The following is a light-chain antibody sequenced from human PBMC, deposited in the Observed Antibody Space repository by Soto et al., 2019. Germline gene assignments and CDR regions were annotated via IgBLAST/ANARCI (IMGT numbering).Light chain of an antibody. Sequence: DIVMTQSPDSLAVSLGERATINCKSSQGVLYSTNNKNYLAWYQQKPGQPPKLLIYWAATRESGVPDRFSGSGSGTDFTLTISSLQAEDVAVYYCQQYYITPLTFGGGTKVEIK. CDR1: QGVLYSTNNKNY. CDR2: WAA. CDR3: QQYYITPLT. J-gene: IGKJ4*01. V-gene: IGKV4-1*01.